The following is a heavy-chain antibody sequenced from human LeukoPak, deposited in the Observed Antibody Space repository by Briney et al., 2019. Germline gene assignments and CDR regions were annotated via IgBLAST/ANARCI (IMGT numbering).Heavy chain of an antibody. V-gene: IGHV3-7*03. CDR2: IKPDGSEK. D-gene: IGHD3-10*01. J-gene: IGHJ3*02. Sequence: GGSLRLSCAASGFTFSSYWMSWVRQAPGKGLEWVADIKPDGSEKHYVDSVKGRLTIARDNAKNSLFLQMNSLRAEDTAVYYCARGDYYGSGSYYHDAFDIWGQGTMVTVSS. CDR3: ARGDYYGSGSYYHDAFDI. CDR1: GFTFSSYW.